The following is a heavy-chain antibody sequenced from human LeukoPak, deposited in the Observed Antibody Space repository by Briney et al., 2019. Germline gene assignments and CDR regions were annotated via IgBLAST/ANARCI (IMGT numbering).Heavy chain of an antibody. CDR1: GGTFSSYA. Sequence: ASVKVSCKASGGTFSSYAISWVRQAPGKGLEWMGGFDPEDGETIYAQKFQGRVTMTEDTSTDTAYMELSSLRSEDTAVYYCATVSVEMATIGAFDIWGQGTMVTVSS. J-gene: IGHJ3*02. D-gene: IGHD5-24*01. CDR2: FDPEDGET. CDR3: ATVSVEMATIGAFDI. V-gene: IGHV1-24*01.